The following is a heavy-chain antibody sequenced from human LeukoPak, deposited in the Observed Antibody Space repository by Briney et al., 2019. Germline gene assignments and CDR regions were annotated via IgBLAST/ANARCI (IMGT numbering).Heavy chain of an antibody. V-gene: IGHV3-30*02. CDR1: GFTFSSYA. J-gene: IGHJ4*02. Sequence: GGSLRLSCSASGFTFSSYAMSWVRQAPGKGLEWVAVIWYGGSNKYYADSVKGRFTISRDNSKNTLYLQMNSLRAEDTAVYYCAKANHYYDSSYFDYWGQGTLVTVSS. CDR2: IWYGGSNK. D-gene: IGHD3-22*01. CDR3: AKANHYYDSSYFDY.